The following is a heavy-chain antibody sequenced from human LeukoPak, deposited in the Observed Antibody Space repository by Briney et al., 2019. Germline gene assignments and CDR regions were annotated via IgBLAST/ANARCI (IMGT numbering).Heavy chain of an antibody. CDR3: ARRHSSSWTDAFDI. CDR1: GGSISSGGYY. Sequence: SETLSLTCTVSGGSISSGGYYWSWIRQHPGKGLEWIGYIYYSGSTYYNPSLKSRVTMSVDTSKNQFSLKLSSVTAADTAVYYCARRHSSSWTDAFDIWGQGTMVTVSS. J-gene: IGHJ3*02. V-gene: IGHV4-31*03. D-gene: IGHD6-13*01. CDR2: IYYSGST.